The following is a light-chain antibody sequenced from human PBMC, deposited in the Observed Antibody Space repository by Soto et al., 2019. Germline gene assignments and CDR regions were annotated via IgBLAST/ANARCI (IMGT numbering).Light chain of an antibody. CDR3: CSYTTTSALV. J-gene: IGLJ2*01. Sequence: QSALTQPASVSGSPGQSITISCTGTSSDVGGYNYVSWYQHHPGKAPKAIIYEVSNRPSGISNRFSGSKSGSTASPTISGLQAEDEADYYCCSYTTTSALVFGGGTQLTVL. V-gene: IGLV2-14*01. CDR2: EVS. CDR1: SSDVGGYNY.